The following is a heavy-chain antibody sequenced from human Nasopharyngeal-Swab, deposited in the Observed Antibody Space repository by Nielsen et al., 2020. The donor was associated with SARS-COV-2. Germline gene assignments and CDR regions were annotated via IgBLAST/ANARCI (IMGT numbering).Heavy chain of an antibody. CDR1: GLTFSSYA. CDR3: AKDLAYCGGDCYSGFDY. Sequence: GESLKISCAASGLTFSSYAMSWVRQAPGKGLEWVSAISGSGGSTYYADSVKGRFTISRDNSKNTLYLQMNSVRAEDTAVYYCAKDLAYCGGDCYSGFDYWGQGTLVTVSS. D-gene: IGHD2-21*02. V-gene: IGHV3-23*01. J-gene: IGHJ4*02. CDR2: ISGSGGST.